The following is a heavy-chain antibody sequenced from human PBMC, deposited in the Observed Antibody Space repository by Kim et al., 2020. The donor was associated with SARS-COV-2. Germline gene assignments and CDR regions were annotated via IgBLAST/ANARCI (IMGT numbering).Heavy chain of an antibody. J-gene: IGHJ4*02. CDR1: GFTFSNYG. D-gene: IGHD3-10*01. CDR3: AKQEGSGSYYVY. V-gene: IGHV3-30*18. CDR2: ISYDGSNT. Sequence: GGSLRLSCAASGFTFSNYGMHWVRQAPGKGLEWVAVISYDGSNTYYTDSVKGRFTISRDNSENTLYLQMSSLRAEDTAMYYCAKQEGSGSYYVYWGQGTL.